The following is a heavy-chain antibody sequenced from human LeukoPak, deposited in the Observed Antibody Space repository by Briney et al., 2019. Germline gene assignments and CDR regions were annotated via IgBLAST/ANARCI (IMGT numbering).Heavy chain of an antibody. CDR2: ISYDGSNK. CDR3: ARDTGIISFDY. CDR1: GFTFSSYA. D-gene: IGHD1-14*01. J-gene: IGHJ4*02. V-gene: IGHV3-30-3*01. Sequence: GGSLRLSSSASGFTFSSYAMHWVRQAPGKGLEWVAVISYDGSNKYYADSVKGRFTISRDNSKNTLYLQMNSLRAEDTAVYYCARDTGIISFDYWGQGTLVTVSS.